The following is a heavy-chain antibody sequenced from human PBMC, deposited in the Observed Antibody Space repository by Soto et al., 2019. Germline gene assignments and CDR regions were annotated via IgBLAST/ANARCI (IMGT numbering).Heavy chain of an antibody. CDR1: GFSFTTDGMG. CDR3: AHLYWAASGTRYYFDC. CDR2: IYWDDDK. Sequence: QITLKESGPTLVKPTQTLTLTCTFSGFSFTTDGMGVGWIRQPPGKALEWLALIYWDDDKRYSPSLKSRLTSXXDVTSNQVVLTLTNMDPADTATCSCAHLYWAASGTRYYFDCWGLGTLVTVSS. D-gene: IGHD6-13*01. V-gene: IGHV2-5*02. J-gene: IGHJ4*02.